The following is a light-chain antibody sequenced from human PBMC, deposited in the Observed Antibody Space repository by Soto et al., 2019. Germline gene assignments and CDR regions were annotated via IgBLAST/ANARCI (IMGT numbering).Light chain of an antibody. CDR1: ETMKNY. CDR3: QQSYSSSRT. CDR2: TAS. Sequence: DIQLTQSPSSLSASVGDRVTITCRASETMKNYLNWYQQKPGKAPRLLIYTASSLQSGVPSRFRGSGSGTDFTLTITGLQPEDIATYYCQQSYSSSRTFGQGTKVEIK. J-gene: IGKJ1*01. V-gene: IGKV1-39*01.